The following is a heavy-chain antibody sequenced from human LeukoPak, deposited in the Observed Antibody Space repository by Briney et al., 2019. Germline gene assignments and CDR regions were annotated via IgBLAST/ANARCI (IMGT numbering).Heavy chain of an antibody. V-gene: IGHV4-59*12. CDR2: IYYSGTT. D-gene: IGHD2-2*01. J-gene: IGHJ6*02. CDR1: GGSFSGYY. CDR3: ASVVPAAAAYYYYGMDV. Sequence: SETLSLTCAVYGGSFSGYYWSWIRQPPGKGLEWIGYIYYSGTTNYNPSLKSRVTISVDTSKNQFSLKLSSVTAADTAVYYCASVVPAAAAYYYYGMDVWGQGTTVTVSS.